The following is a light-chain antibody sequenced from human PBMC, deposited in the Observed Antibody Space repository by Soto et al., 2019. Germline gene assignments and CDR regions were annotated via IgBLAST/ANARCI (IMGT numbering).Light chain of an antibody. Sequence: DVQMTQSPSTLSASVGDRVTITCRASQHISGWLAWYQQKPGKAPELLIYKTSNLQTGGPSRFSGSAFVTESNLTISSLQPDDSATNYCQQYNSLFWTFRQGTRVQIK. V-gene: IGKV1-5*03. CDR1: QHISGW. J-gene: IGKJ1*01. CDR3: QQYNSLFWT. CDR2: KTS.